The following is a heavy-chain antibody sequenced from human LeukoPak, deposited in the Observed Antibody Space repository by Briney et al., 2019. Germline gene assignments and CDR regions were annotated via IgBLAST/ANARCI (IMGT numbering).Heavy chain of an antibody. CDR2: IYHSGST. V-gene: IGHV4-59*01. CDR3: ARAEWELPHYDY. D-gene: IGHD1-26*01. CDR1: GGSISTYY. Sequence: SETLSLTCTVSGGSISTYYWNWIRQPPGKGLEWIGYIYHSGSTNYNPSLQSRVTISVDTSKNQFSLNLNSVTAADTAVYYCARAEWELPHYDYWGQGTLVTVSS. J-gene: IGHJ4*02.